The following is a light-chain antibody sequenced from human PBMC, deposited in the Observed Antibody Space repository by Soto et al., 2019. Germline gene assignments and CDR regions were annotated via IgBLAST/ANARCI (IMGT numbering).Light chain of an antibody. J-gene: IGLJ1*01. CDR3: SSYTSSSTLV. CDR2: EVS. Sequence: QSVLTQPASVSGSPGQSITISCTGTSSDVGGYNYVSWYQQHPGKAPKLMIYEVSNLPSGVSNRFSGSKSGNTASLTISGLQAEDEADYYCSSYTSSSTLVFGTGTKVTVL. CDR1: SSDVGGYNY. V-gene: IGLV2-14*01.